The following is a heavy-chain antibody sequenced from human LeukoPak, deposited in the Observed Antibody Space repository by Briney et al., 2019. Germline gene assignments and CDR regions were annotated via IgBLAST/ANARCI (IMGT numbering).Heavy chain of an antibody. D-gene: IGHD1-26*01. CDR1: GGSIGNTIYS. CDR2: GHSSGNT. J-gene: IGHJ4*02. V-gene: IGHV4-39*01. CDR3: ASLVVGAHDY. Sequence: SETLSLTCTVSGGSIGNTIYSWARIRQPPGKGLEWIGSGHSSGNTYYVPSLKSRVTISVDTSRDQFSLDLSSVTAADTAVYFCASLVVGAHDYWGQGTLVTVYS.